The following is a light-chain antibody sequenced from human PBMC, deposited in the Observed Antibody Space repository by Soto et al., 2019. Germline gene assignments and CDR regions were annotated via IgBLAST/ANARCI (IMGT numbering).Light chain of an antibody. CDR1: SSNIGSNT. CDR2: SNN. V-gene: IGLV1-44*01. CDR3: AAWDDSLNGFYV. J-gene: IGLJ1*01. Sequence: QPVLTQPPSASGTPGQRVAISCSGSSSNIGSNTVNWYQQFPETAPNLLIYSNNQRPSGVPDRFSGSKSGTSASLAISGLQSEDEADYYCAAWDDSLNGFYVFGTGTQLTVL.